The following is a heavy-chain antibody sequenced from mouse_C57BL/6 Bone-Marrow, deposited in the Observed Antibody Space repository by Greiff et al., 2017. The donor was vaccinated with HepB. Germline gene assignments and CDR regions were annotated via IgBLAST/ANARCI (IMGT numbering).Heavy chain of an antibody. V-gene: IGHV5-6*01. CDR2: ISSGGSYT. CDR3: ARHDYGSTFAY. CDR1: GFTFSSYG. D-gene: IGHD1-1*01. Sequence: EVQLQESGGDLVKPGGSLKLSCAASGFTFSSYGMSWVRQTPDKRLEWVATISSGGSYTYYPDSVKGRFTISRDNAKNTLYLQMSSLKSEDTAMYYCARHDYGSTFAYWGQGTLVTVSA. J-gene: IGHJ3*01.